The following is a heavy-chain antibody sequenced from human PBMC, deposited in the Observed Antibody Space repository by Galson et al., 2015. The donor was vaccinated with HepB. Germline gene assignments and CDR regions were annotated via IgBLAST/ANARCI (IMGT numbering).Heavy chain of an antibody. CDR3: ARHPLLGYYDFWSGYPMSWYFDL. J-gene: IGHJ2*01. D-gene: IGHD3-3*01. CDR2: ISYSGST. CDR1: GDSINSSDYY. Sequence: ETLSLTCTVSGDSINSSDYYWGWTRQPPGKGLEWIGSISYSGSTYYNPSLKSRVTISVDTSKNHFSLNLSSVTAADTAVYYCARHPLLGYYDFWSGYPMSWYFDLWGRGTLVTVSS. V-gene: IGHV4-39*01.